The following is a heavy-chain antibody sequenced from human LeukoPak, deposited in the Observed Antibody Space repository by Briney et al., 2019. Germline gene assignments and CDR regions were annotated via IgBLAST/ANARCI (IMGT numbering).Heavy chain of an antibody. Sequence: GGSLRLSCAASGFTFSSYAMSWVRQAPGKGLEWVANIKQDGSEKYYVDSVKGRFTISRDNAKNSLYLQMNSLRAEDTAVYYCARDLTIFGDRANYYYYGMDVWGQGTTVTVSS. J-gene: IGHJ6*02. CDR1: GFTFSSYA. V-gene: IGHV3-7*01. D-gene: IGHD3-3*01. CDR2: IKQDGSEK. CDR3: ARDLTIFGDRANYYYYGMDV.